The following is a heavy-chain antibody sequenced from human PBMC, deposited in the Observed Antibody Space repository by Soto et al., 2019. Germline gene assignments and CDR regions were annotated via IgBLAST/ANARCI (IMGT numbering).Heavy chain of an antibody. CDR3: AREVIAARPFDY. J-gene: IGHJ4*02. D-gene: IGHD6-6*01. CDR1: GGSISSYY. V-gene: IGHV4-59*01. CDR2: IYYSGST. Sequence: SETLSLTCTVSGGSISSYYWSWIRQPPGKGLEWIGYIYYSGSTNYNPSLKSRVTISVDTSKNQFSLKLSSVTAADTAVYYCAREVIAARPFDYWGQGTLVTVSS.